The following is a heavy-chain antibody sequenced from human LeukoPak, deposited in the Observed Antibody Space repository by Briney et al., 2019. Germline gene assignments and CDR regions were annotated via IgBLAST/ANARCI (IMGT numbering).Heavy chain of an antibody. J-gene: IGHJ6*03. Sequence: SETLSDTCTVSGGSISSYYRSWIRQPAGKGLEWIGRIYPSGSTNYNPSLKSRVTMSVDTSKNQFSLKLSSVTAADTAVYYCARGEYQLLSAYYYYYYMDVWGKGTTVTAAS. CDR3: ARGEYQLLSAYYYYYYMDV. V-gene: IGHV4-4*07. CDR1: GGSISSYY. CDR2: IYPSGST. D-gene: IGHD2-2*01.